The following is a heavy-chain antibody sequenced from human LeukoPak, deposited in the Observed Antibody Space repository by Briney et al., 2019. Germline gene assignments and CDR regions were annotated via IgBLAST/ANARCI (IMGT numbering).Heavy chain of an antibody. V-gene: IGHV4-59*01. CDR1: GGSISSYY. CDR2: IYYSGST. Sequence: SETLSLTCTVSGGSISSYYWSWIRQPPGKGLEWIGYIYYSGSTNYNPSLKSRVTISVDTSKNQFSLKLSSVTAADTAVYYCARVPLYSGGFHYYYYYMDVWGKGTTVTVSS. D-gene: IGHD6-19*01. J-gene: IGHJ6*03. CDR3: ARVPLYSGGFHYYYYYMDV.